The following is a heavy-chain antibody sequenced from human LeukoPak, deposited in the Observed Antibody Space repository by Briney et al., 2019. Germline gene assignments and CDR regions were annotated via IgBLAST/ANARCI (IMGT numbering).Heavy chain of an antibody. CDR1: GFTFSSYA. CDR2: ISGSGGST. J-gene: IGHJ3*02. CDR3: AKDTLPAAFPKYAFDI. V-gene: IGHV3-23*01. Sequence: GGSLRLSCAASGFTFSSYAMTWVRQAPGKGLEWVSVISGSGGSTYSADSVKGRFTIPRDNSKNTLYLQMNGLRAEDTAVYYCAKDTLPAAFPKYAFDIWGQGTMVTVSS. D-gene: IGHD2-2*01.